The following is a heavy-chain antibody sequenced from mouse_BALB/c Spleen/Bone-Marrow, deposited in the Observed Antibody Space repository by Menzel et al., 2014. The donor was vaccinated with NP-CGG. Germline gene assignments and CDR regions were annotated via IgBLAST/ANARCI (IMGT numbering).Heavy chain of an antibody. CDR1: GFSLTSYG. D-gene: IGHD2-10*01. Sequence: VQLQQSGPGLVQPSQSLSITCTVPGFSLTSYGVHWVRQSPGKGLEWLGVIWSGGSTDYNAAFISRLSISKDNSKSQVFFKMNSLQANDTAIYYCARDTYYGNPFAYWGQGTLVTVSA. V-gene: IGHV2-2*02. J-gene: IGHJ3*01. CDR3: ARDTYYGNPFAY. CDR2: IWSGGST.